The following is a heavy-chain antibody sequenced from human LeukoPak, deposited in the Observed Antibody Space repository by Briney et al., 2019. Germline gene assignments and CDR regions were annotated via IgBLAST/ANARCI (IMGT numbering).Heavy chain of an antibody. CDR1: DFAFVSFA. CDR3: ARGRLTPGGY. CDR2: INSDGSST. D-gene: IGHD3-10*01. J-gene: IGHJ4*02. V-gene: IGHV3-74*01. Sequence: GGSLGLSWQPPDFAFVSFALNWFGQAPGRGWVWVSRINSDGSSTSYADSVKGRFTISRDNAKNTLYLQMNSLRAEDMAVYYCARGRLTPGGYWGQGTLVTVSS.